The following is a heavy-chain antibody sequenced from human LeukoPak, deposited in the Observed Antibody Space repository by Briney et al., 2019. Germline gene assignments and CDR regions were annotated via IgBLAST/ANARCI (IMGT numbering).Heavy chain of an antibody. CDR2: ISGSGGST. J-gene: IGHJ4*02. D-gene: IGHD3-16*01. V-gene: IGHV3-23*01. Sequence: PGGSLRLSCAASGFTFSSYAMGWLRQAPGKGLELVSAISGSGGSTYYADSVKGRFTISRDNSKKTLYLQMNSLRAEGTAVYYCAKGLAAMLKPRTVWGYWGQGTLVTVSS. CDR1: GFTFSSYA. CDR3: AKGLAAMLKPRTVWGY.